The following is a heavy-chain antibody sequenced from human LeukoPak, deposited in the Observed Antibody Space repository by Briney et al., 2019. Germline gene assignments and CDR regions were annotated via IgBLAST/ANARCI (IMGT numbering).Heavy chain of an antibody. J-gene: IGHJ3*02. D-gene: IGHD1-26*01. CDR3: ARDRPLKWEIPLRGAFDI. V-gene: IGHV1-18*01. CDR1: GYTFTSYG. Sequence: GASVKVSCKASGYTFTSYGISWVRQAPGQGLEWMGWISAYNGNTNYAQELQGRVTMTTDTSTSTAYMELRSLRSDDTAVYYCARDRPLKWEIPLRGAFDIWGQGTMVTVSS. CDR2: ISAYNGNT.